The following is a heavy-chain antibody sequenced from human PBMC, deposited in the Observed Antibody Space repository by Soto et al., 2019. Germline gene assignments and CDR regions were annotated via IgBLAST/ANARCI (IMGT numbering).Heavy chain of an antibody. V-gene: IGHV3-30*18. J-gene: IGHJ4*02. Sequence: QVQLVESGGGVVQPGRSLRLSCAASGFTFSSYGMHWVRQAPGKGLEWVAVISYDGSNKYYADSVKGRFTISGDNSKNTLYLQMNSLRAEDTAVYYCAKEWVYDSSGWSFDYWGQGTLVTVSS. CDR3: AKEWVYDSSGWSFDY. D-gene: IGHD3-22*01. CDR1: GFTFSSYG. CDR2: ISYDGSNK.